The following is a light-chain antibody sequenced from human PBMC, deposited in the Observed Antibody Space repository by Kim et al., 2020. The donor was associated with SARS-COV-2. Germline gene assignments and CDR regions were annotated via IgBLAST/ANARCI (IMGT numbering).Light chain of an antibody. CDR2: AAS. CDR1: QDINIW. Sequence: DIQMTQSPSSLSESVGERVTITCRASQDINIWLAWYQQRPGKAPKSLIYAASNLQTGVPGRFSGSGSGTEVPLTIRSLQPEYFATFYYQQYVSYPNTFGQGTRLEIK. J-gene: IGKJ5*01. CDR3: QQYVSYPNT. V-gene: IGKV1D-16*01.